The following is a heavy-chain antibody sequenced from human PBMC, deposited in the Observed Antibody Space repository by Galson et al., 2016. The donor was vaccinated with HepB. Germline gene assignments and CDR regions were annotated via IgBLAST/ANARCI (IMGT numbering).Heavy chain of an antibody. J-gene: IGHJ4*02. V-gene: IGHV3-15*01. CDR3: VTLGVTYTSGWYVDY. CDR1: GFTFSNAW. D-gene: IGHD6-19*01. CDR2: IKTKADGDTT. Sequence: SLRLSCAASGFTFSNAWVSWVRQVPGKGLEWLARIKTKADGDTTEHAAPVKDRFIISRDDSTNTLYLQMNSLKTEDTAVYYCVTLGVTYTSGWYVDYWGQGTLVTVSS.